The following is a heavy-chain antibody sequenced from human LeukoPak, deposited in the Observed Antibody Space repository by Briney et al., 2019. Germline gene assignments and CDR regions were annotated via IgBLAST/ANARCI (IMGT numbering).Heavy chain of an antibody. D-gene: IGHD2-2*02. J-gene: IGHJ3*02. CDR1: GFTFSGYN. CDR2: IDSSSSYM. V-gene: IGHV3-21*01. Sequence: GGSLRLSCAASGFTFSGYNMNWVRQAPGKGLEWVSSIDSSSSYMYYPDSVRGRFTISRDNAKNSLDLQMNSLRAEDTAVYFCARAYCSSTTCYTYDVFDIWGQGTMVTVSS. CDR3: ARAYCSSTTCYTYDVFDI.